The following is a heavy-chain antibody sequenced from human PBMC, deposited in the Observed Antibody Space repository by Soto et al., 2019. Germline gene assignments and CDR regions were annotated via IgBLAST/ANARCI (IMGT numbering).Heavy chain of an antibody. Sequence: ASVKVSCKTSGYTFNTYGINWVRQAPGQGLELMGWISAYDGKTTYAEKFQGRVTLTTDTSTSTAYMELRSLRSDDTAVYYCATERGYYDSSTYSFDHWGQGTLVTVSS. CDR3: ATERGYYDSSTYSFDH. V-gene: IGHV1-18*01. J-gene: IGHJ4*02. CDR2: ISAYDGKT. D-gene: IGHD3-22*01. CDR1: GYTFNTYG.